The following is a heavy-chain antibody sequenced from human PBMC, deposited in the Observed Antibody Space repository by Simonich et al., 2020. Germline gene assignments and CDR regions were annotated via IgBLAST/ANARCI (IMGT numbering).Heavy chain of an antibody. J-gene: IGHJ4*02. D-gene: IGHD2-15*01. CDR2: ISAYNGNT. CDR3: ARASRGTWWYYYFDY. Sequence: QVQLVQSGAEVKKPGASVKVSCKASGYTFTSYGISWVRQAPGQGLEWMGGISAYNGNTKYEQKLQGRVTMTTDTATSTAYMELRSLRSDDTAVYYCARASRGTWWYYYFDYWGQGTLVTVSS. V-gene: IGHV1-18*01. CDR1: GYTFTSYG.